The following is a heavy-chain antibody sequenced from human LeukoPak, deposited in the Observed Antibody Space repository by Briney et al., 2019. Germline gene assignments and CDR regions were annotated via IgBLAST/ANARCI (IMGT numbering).Heavy chain of an antibody. CDR2: IYYSGST. J-gene: IGHJ3*02. Sequence: SETLSLTCTVSGGSISSYYWSWIRQPPGKGLEWIGYIYYSGSTNYNPSLKSRVTISVDTSKNQFSLKLSSVTAADTAVYYCARERWMRDAFDIWGQGTMVTVSS. D-gene: IGHD4-23*01. CDR3: ARERWMRDAFDI. CDR1: GGSISSYY. V-gene: IGHV4-59*01.